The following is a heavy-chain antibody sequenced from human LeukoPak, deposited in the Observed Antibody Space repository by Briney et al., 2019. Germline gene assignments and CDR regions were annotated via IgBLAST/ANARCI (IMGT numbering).Heavy chain of an antibody. D-gene: IGHD4-23*01. J-gene: IGHJ5*02. V-gene: IGHV3-23*01. CDR2: ISGSGGST. Sequence: GGSLRLSCAASGVTFSSYAMSWVRQAPGKGLEWVSGISGSGGSTYYPDSVRGRFTISRDNSKNTVYLQMNSLRAEDTAVYYCGKVGGNSNSWGQGTLVTVSS. CDR3: GKVGGNSNS. CDR1: GVTFSSYA.